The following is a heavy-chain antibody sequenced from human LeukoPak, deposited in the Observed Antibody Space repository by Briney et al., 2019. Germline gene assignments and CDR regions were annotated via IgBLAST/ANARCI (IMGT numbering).Heavy chain of an antibody. J-gene: IGHJ5*02. V-gene: IGHV1-69*04. CDR1: GGTFSSYA. CDR2: TIPIFGIA. CDR3: ARDRNAHDSTRWFDP. D-gene: IGHD3-22*01. Sequence: SVKVSYKASGGTFSSYAISWVRQAPGQGLEWMGRTIPIFGIANYAQKFQGRVTITADKSTSTAYMELSSLRSEDTAVYYCARDRNAHDSTRWFDPWGQGTLVTVSS.